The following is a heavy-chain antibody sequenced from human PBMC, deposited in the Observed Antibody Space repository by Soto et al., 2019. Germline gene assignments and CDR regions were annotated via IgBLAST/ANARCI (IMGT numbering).Heavy chain of an antibody. D-gene: IGHD6-13*01. J-gene: IGHJ4*02. CDR2: INAGNGNT. CDR3: ARDWPPEQQLAQ. CDR1: GYTFTSYA. Sequence: ASVKVSCKASGYTFTSYAMHWVRQAPGQRLEWMGWINAGNGNTKYSQKFQGRVAITRDTSASTAYMELSSLRSEDTAVYYCARDWPPEQQLAQWGQGTLVTVSS. V-gene: IGHV1-3*01.